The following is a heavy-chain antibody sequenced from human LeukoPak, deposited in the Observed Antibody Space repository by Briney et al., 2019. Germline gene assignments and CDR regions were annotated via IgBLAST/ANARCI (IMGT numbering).Heavy chain of an antibody. CDR2: ISGSGDTT. Sequence: PGGSLRLSCAASGFTFSSYAMNWVRQAPGKGLEWVSGISGSGDTTHYADSVKGRFTISRDNSKNTLYLQMNTLRAEDTAVYFCAKGSMCGGDCYYFDYWGQGTLVTVSS. V-gene: IGHV3-23*01. CDR3: AKGSMCGGDCYYFDY. CDR1: GFTFSSYA. D-gene: IGHD2-21*02. J-gene: IGHJ4*02.